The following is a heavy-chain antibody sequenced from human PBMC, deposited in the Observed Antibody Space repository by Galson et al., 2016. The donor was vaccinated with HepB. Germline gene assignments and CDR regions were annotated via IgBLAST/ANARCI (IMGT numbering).Heavy chain of an antibody. D-gene: IGHD3-3*01. CDR1: GFSLSTPGVG. CDR2: IYWDNGK. V-gene: IGHV2-5*02. J-gene: IGHJ5*02. CDR3: AHSRPDVLRFNWFDP. Sequence: PALVKPTQTLTLTCTFSGFSLSTPGVGVGWVRQPPGKALEWLANIYWDNGKRYNPSLRSRITLNKDTSKDEVVLTLANMDHADTATYFCAHSRPDVLRFNWFDPWGQGTLVTVSS.